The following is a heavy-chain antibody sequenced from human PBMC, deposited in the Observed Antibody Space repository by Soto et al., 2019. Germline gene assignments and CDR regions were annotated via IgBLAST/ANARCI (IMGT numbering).Heavy chain of an antibody. J-gene: IGHJ4*02. CDR2: IRYDGSNT. D-gene: IGHD1-26*01. CDR1: GFTFSGYG. V-gene: IGHV3-33*01. CDR3: ARDGVGATTYFGYFDY. Sequence: GGSMRLSCTAAGFTFSGYGMHWVRQDTGKGLEWVAVIRYDGSNTYYADSVKGRFTISRDNPKNTLYLQMNSLRAEDTAVYYCARDGVGATTYFGYFDYWGQGTLVTVSS.